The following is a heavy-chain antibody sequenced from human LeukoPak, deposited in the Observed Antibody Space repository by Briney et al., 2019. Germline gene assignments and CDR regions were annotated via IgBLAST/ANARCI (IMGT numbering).Heavy chain of an antibody. J-gene: IGHJ4*02. CDR3: AKDPSPTTVPDYFDY. CDR1: GFIFSDSA. CDR2: ISGSGGST. Sequence: GGSLRLSCAASGFIFSDSAMHWVRQAPGKGLEWVSAISGSGGSTYYADSVKGRFTISRDNSKNTLYLQMNSLRAEDTAVYYCAKDPSPTTVPDYFDYWGQGTLVTVSS. D-gene: IGHD4-17*01. V-gene: IGHV3-23*01.